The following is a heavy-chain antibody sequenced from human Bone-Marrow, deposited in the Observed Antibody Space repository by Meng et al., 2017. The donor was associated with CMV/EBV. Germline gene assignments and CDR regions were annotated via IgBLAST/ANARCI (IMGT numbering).Heavy chain of an antibody. D-gene: IGHD2-21*01. CDR3: VRSRILWLPAD. CDR2: FHHNVSP. V-gene: IGHV4-39*07. J-gene: IGHJ4*02. CDR1: GDSISGSRYY. Sequence: SETLSLTCNVSGDSISGSRYYWGWIRQPPGKGLEWIGSFHHNVSPFYNSSLKSRVTISVDTSKNQVSLELTSVTAADTAVYYCVRSRILWLPADWCQGTRVTSPQ.